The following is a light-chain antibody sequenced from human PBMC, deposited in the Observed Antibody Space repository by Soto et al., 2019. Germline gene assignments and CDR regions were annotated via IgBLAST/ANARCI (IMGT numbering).Light chain of an antibody. V-gene: IGLV2-11*01. CDR3: SSYAGSTTFYV. J-gene: IGLJ1*01. Sequence: QSALTQPRSVSGSPGQSVTISCTGTSSDVGGYNYVSWYQQHPGRAPKFMIYDVTKRPSGVPDRLSGSESGNTASLTISGLQVEDEADYYCSSYAGSTTFYVFGTGTKVTVL. CDR2: DVT. CDR1: SSDVGGYNY.